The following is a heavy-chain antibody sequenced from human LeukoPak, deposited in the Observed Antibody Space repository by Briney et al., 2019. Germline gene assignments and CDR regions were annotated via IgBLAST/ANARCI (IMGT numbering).Heavy chain of an antibody. V-gene: IGHV3-30*02. D-gene: IGHD2-21*02. Sequence: GGSLRLSCAASAFTFSSYGMHWVRQAPGKGLEWVAFIRYDGSNKYYADSVKGRFTISRDNSKNTLYLQMNSLRAEDTAVYYWAKDHRAYCGGDCVDFDYWGQGTLVTVSS. CDR2: IRYDGSNK. CDR3: AKDHRAYCGGDCVDFDY. CDR1: AFTFSSYG. J-gene: IGHJ4*02.